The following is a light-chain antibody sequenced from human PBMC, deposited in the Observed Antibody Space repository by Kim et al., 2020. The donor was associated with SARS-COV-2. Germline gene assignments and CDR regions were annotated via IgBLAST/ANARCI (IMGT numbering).Light chain of an antibody. J-gene: IGKJ1*01. CDR2: GAS. Sequence: SPGERATPSCRASQSVSSSYLAWYQQKPGQAPRLFIYGASSRATGIPDRFSGSGSGTDFTLTISRLEPEDLAVYYCQQYGRSPWTFGQGTKVDIK. CDR1: QSVSSSY. V-gene: IGKV3-20*01. CDR3: QQYGRSPWT.